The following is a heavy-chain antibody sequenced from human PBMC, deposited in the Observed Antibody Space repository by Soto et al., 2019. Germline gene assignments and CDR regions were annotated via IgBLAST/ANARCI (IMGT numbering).Heavy chain of an antibody. CDR1: GFTFTDSA. Sequence: PGGSLRLSCAASGFTFTDSAMTWVRQTPGKGLEWVSTIRGRDGNTYYADSVKGRFTISRDNSKNTLYLQMNSLRVEDTAVYYCVTHSAWLLNYWGLGTLVTVSS. V-gene: IGHV3-23*01. CDR2: IRGRDGNT. J-gene: IGHJ4*02. D-gene: IGHD3-22*01. CDR3: VTHSAWLLNY.